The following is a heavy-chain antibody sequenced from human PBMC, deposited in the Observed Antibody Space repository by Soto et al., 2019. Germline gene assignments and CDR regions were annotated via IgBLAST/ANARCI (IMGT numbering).Heavy chain of an antibody. V-gene: IGHV3-33*01. J-gene: IGHJ4*02. CDR1: GFTFSSYG. D-gene: IGHD6-6*01. CDR2: IWYDGSNK. Sequence: GGSLRLSCAASGFTFSSYGMHWVRQAPGKGLGWVAVIWYDGSNKYYADSVKGRFTISRDNSKNTLYLQMNSLRAEDTAVYYCARDGKAARSLDYWGQGTLVTVSS. CDR3: ARDGKAARSLDY.